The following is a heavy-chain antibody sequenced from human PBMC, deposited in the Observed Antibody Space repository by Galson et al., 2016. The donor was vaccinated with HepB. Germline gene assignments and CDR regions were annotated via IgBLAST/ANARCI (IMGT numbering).Heavy chain of an antibody. D-gene: IGHD3-22*01. J-gene: IGHJ4*02. CDR1: GASISSDDYY. CDR3: ARAYDSRGYYEGYYDY. V-gene: IGHV4-31*03. CDR2: IYYTGST. Sequence: TLSLTCTVSGASISSDDYYWSWIRQHPGKGLGWFGYIYYTGSTYSPPSLKSRVTMSVDTSKNQFSLKLRSVTAVDTAVYFCARAYDSRGYYEGYYDYWGQGTLVTVSS.